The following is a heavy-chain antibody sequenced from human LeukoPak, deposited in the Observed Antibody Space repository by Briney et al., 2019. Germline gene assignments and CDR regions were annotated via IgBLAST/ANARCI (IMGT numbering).Heavy chain of an antibody. V-gene: IGHV3-21*01. J-gene: IGHJ4*02. CDR3: ASPPRGYSSGWYDY. Sequence: GSLRLSCAASGFTFSSYSMNWVRQAPGKGLEWVSSISSSSSYIYYADSVKGRFTIPRDNAKNSLYLQMNSLRAEDTAVYYCASPPRGYSSGWYDYWGQGTLVTVSS. CDR1: GFTFSSYS. CDR2: ISSSSSYI. D-gene: IGHD6-19*01.